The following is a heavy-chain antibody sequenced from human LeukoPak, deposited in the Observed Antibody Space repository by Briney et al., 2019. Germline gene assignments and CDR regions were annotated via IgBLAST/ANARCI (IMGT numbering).Heavy chain of an antibody. CDR3: AKGAVYCTGTGCYFFDY. D-gene: IGHD2-15*01. CDR1: GFTFSSYG. CDR2: ISYDGSGK. J-gene: IGHJ4*02. Sequence: PGGSLRLSCAASGFTFSSYGMHWVRQAPGKGLEWVAVISYDGSGKYYADSVKGRFTISRDNSKNTLYLQMNSLRTEDTAVYYCAKGAVYCTGTGCYFFDYWGQGTLVTVSS. V-gene: IGHV3-30*18.